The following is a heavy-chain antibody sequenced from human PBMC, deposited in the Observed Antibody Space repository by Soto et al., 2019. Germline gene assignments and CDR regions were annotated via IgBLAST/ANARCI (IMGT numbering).Heavy chain of an antibody. CDR3: ARGVAAAWDY. J-gene: IGHJ4*02. CDR1: GGSISSGGYY. CDR2: IYYSGST. D-gene: IGHD6-13*01. Sequence: QVQLQASGPGLVKPSQTLSLTCTVSGGSISSGGYYWTWIRQHPGEGMEWIGYIYYSGSTYYNPSLKGRVTISVDTSKNQFSLKLSSVTAADTAVYYCARGVAAAWDYWGQGTLVTVSS. V-gene: IGHV4-31*03.